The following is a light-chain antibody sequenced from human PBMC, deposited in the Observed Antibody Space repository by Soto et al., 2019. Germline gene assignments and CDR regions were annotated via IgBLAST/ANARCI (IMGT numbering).Light chain of an antibody. CDR3: QPYNNWPPTWT. CDR1: QSVSSN. V-gene: IGKV3-15*01. Sequence: EIVMTQSPATLSVSPGERATLSCRASQSVSSNLAWYQQKPGQAPRLLIYGASTRATGIPARFSGSGSGTEFTLTISSLQSEDFAVYYCQPYNNWPPTWTFGRGTKVDIK. J-gene: IGKJ1*01. CDR2: GAS.